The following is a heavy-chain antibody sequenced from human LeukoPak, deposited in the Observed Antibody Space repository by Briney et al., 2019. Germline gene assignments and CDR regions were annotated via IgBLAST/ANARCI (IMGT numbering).Heavy chain of an antibody. Sequence: GGSLRLSCAASGFTFSGHAMGWVRQAPGKGLEWVSAMSGNGGSIGYADSVKGRFTISRDNSKNTLYLQMNSLRAEDTAVYYCAKGYLRELVSFFDYWGQGTLVTVSS. D-gene: IGHD3-9*01. CDR1: GFTFSGHA. CDR2: MSGNGGSI. J-gene: IGHJ4*02. CDR3: AKGYLRELVSFFDY. V-gene: IGHV3-23*01.